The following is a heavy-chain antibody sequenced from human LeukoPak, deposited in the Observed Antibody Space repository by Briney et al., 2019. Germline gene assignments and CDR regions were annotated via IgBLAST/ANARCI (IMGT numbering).Heavy chain of an antibody. CDR2: INHSGST. Sequence: SETLSLTCAVYGGSFSGYYWSWIRQPPGKGLEWIGEINHSGSTNYNPSLKSRVTISVDTSKNQFSLKLSSVTAADTAVYYCARDGSSWYHWFDPRGQGTLVTVSS. CDR1: GGSFSGYY. D-gene: IGHD6-13*01. J-gene: IGHJ5*02. V-gene: IGHV4-34*01. CDR3: ARDGSSWYHWFDP.